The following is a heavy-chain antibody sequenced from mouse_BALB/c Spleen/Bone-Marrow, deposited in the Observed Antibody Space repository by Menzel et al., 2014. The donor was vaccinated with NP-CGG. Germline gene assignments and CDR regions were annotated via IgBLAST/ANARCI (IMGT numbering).Heavy chain of an antibody. CDR3: ARFSQLGLLAY. D-gene: IGHD3-1*01. CDR2: IYPGSGST. V-gene: IGHV1-55*01. J-gene: IGHJ3*01. CDR1: GYNFTSYW. Sequence: AQLQQSGAELVKPGTSVKLSCKASGYNFTSYWINWVKLRPGQGLEWIGDIYPGSGSTNYNEKFQSKATLTVDTSSSTAYMQLSSLASEDSALYYCARFSQLGLLAYWGQGTLVTAS.